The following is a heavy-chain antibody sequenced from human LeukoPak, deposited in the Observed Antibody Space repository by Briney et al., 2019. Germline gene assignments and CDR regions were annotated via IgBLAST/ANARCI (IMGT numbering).Heavy chain of an antibody. V-gene: IGHV3-23*01. CDR3: AKDAAGYYDILTADYFDY. J-gene: IGHJ4*02. CDR1: GFTFSSYA. Sequence: GGSLRLSCAASGFTFSSYAMSWVRQAPGKGLEWVSAISGSGGSTYYADSVKGRFTISRDNSKNTLYLQMNSLRAEDTAVYYCAKDAAGYYDILTADYFDYWGQGTLVTVSS. D-gene: IGHD3-9*01. CDR2: ISGSGGST.